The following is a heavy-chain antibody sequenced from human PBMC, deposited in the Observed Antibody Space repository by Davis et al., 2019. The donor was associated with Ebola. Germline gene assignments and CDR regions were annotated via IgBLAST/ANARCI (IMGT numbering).Heavy chain of an antibody. J-gene: IGHJ4*02. Sequence: PGGSLRLSCAVSGGSISSYYWSWIRQPPGKGLEWIGYISYSGNTKYNPSLKSPVTISADTSKNQFSLKLTSVTAADTAVYYCANLNWNYGRSRYFDSWGQGTLVTVSS. V-gene: IGHV4-59*01. CDR1: GGSISSYY. CDR3: ANLNWNYGRSRYFDS. D-gene: IGHD1-7*01. CDR2: ISYSGNT.